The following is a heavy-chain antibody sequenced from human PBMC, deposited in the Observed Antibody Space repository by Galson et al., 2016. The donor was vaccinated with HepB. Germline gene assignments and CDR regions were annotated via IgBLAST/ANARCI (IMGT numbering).Heavy chain of an antibody. V-gene: IGHV4-4*02. CDR1: GDSMSSHDW. D-gene: IGHD4-17*01. CDR3: ARALAVNGAFDI. CDR2: IHPSGST. Sequence: SETLSLTCGVSGDSMSSHDWWSWIRQPPGKGLEWIGEIHPSGSTNSNPSLKSRVTISVDRSRKQLYLSLYSVTAADTAVYYCARALAVNGAFDIWGQGTMVTVSS. J-gene: IGHJ3*02.